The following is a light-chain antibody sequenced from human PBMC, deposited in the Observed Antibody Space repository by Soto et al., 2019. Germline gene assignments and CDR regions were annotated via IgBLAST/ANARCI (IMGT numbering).Light chain of an antibody. V-gene: IGLV1-47*01. Sequence: QSVLTQPPSASGTPGQRVTISCSGSSSNIGSNYVYWYQQLPGTAPKLLIYRNNQRPSGVPDRFSGSKSGTSASLAISGLRSEYEADYYCAAWDDSLSGSVFGTGTKLTVL. J-gene: IGLJ1*01. CDR1: SSNIGSNY. CDR2: RNN. CDR3: AAWDDSLSGSV.